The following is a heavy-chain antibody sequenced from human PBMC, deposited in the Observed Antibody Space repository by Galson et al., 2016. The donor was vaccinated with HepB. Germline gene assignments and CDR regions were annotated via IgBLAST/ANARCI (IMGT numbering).Heavy chain of an antibody. CDR3: ARDRGGSAGAFNWFDP. Sequence: SLRLSCAASGFTFSTNWMHWVRQAPGKGLVWVSRINGDGTITDYADSVKGRFTISRDNAENTLYLQMNSLRAEDTAVYYCARDRGGSAGAFNWFDPWGQGTLVTVSS. D-gene: IGHD3-10*01. CDR1: GFTFSTNW. J-gene: IGHJ5*02. V-gene: IGHV3-74*01. CDR2: INGDGTIT.